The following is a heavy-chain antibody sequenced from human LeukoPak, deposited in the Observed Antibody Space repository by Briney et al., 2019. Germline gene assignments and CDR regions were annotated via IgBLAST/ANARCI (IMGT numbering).Heavy chain of an antibody. D-gene: IGHD1-7*01. CDR1: GGSISSYY. CDR2: IYYSGST. CDR3: ARDNWNYGSSMDV. J-gene: IGHJ6*02. V-gene: IGHV4-59*01. Sequence: PSETLSLTCSVSGGSISSYYWSWVRQPPGKGLEWIGYIYYSGSTNYNPSLKSRVTISVDTSKNQFSLKLSSVTAADTAVYYCARDNWNYGSSMDVWGQGTTVTVSS.